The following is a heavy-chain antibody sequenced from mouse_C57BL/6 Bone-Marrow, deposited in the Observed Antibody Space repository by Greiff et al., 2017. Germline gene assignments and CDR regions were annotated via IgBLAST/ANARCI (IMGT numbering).Heavy chain of an antibody. V-gene: IGHV10-1*01. Sequence: EVQLQESGGGLVQPKGSLKLSCAASGFSFNTYAMNWVRQAPGKGLEWVARIRSKSNNYATYYADSVKDRFTISRDDSESMLYLQMNNLKTEDTAMYYCVRHGGYDYDVNWYFDVWGTGTTVTVSS. CDR1: GFSFNTYA. CDR3: VRHGGYDYDVNWYFDV. J-gene: IGHJ1*03. D-gene: IGHD2-4*01. CDR2: IRSKSNNYAT.